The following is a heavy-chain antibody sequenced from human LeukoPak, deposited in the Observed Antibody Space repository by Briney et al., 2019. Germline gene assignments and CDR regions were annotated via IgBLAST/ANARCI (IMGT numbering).Heavy chain of an antibody. CDR2: IRYDESNT. V-gene: IGHV3-30*02. Sequence: GGSLRLSCAASGFTFSNYGMHWVRQAPGKGLEWVAFIRYDESNTYYADSVKGRFTISRDNSKNTLYLQMNSLRAEDTAVYYCARGEYSSSWGQGTLVTVSS. J-gene: IGHJ4*02. CDR1: GFTFSNYG. CDR3: ARGEYSSS. D-gene: IGHD6-13*01.